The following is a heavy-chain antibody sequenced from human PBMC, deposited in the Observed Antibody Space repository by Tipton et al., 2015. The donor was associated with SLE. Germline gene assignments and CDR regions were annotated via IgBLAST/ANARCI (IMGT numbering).Heavy chain of an antibody. CDR2: IYRGGGT. Sequence: SLRLSCAVSGFTINTNYMSWVRQAPGKGLEWGSVIYRGGGTYYADSVKGRFTISRDNSKNTLYLQMNSLRAEDTAVYYCARAVIAASGSTRYFDYWGQGTLVTVSS. CDR1: GFTINTNY. J-gene: IGHJ4*02. D-gene: IGHD6-13*01. CDR3: ARAVIAASGSTRYFDY. V-gene: IGHV3-53*01.